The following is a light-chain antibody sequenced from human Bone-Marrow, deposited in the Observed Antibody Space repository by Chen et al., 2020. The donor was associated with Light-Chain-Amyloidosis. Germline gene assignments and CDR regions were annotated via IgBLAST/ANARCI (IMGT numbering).Light chain of an antibody. V-gene: IGKV3-11*01. CDR2: DAS. J-gene: IGKJ4*01. CDR1: QSVGSY. Sequence: EIVLTQSPATLSLSPGERATLSCRASQSVGSYLAWYQQKPGQAPRLLIYDASNRATGIPARFSGSGSQTDFTLTISSLAPEDFTVYYCRQGSNWPPLFGGGTKVEI. CDR3: RQGSNWPPL.